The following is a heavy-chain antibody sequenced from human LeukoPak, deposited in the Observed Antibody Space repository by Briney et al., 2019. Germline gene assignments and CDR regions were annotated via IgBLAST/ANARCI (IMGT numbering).Heavy chain of an antibody. J-gene: IGHJ4*02. CDR1: GYTFTSYG. CDR2: ISAYNGNT. Sequence: ASVKVSCKASGYTFTSYGISWVRQAPGQGLEGMGWISAYNGNTNYAQKLQGRVTMTTDTSTSTAYMELGSLRSDDTAVYYCARADPSSGGSCYSDYWGQGTLVTVSS. D-gene: IGHD2-15*01. V-gene: IGHV1-18*01. CDR3: ARADPSSGGSCYSDY.